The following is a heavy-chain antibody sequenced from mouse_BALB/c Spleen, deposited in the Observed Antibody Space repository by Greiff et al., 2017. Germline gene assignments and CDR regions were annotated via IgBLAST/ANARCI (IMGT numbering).Heavy chain of an antibody. CDR3: ARFITTVEGFAY. CDR2: ISSGGGNT. J-gene: IGHJ3*01. V-gene: IGHV5-9*03. Sequence: EVKVVESGGGLVKPGGSLKLSCAASGFTFSSYTMSWVRQTPEKRLEWVATISSGGGNTYYPDSVKGRFTISRDNAKNNLYLQMSSLRSEDTALYYCARFITTVEGFAYWGQGTLVTVSA. D-gene: IGHD1-1*01. CDR1: GFTFSSYT.